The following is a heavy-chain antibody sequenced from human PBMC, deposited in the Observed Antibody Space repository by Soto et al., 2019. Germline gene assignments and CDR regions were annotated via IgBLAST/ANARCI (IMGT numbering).Heavy chain of an antibody. Sequence: QVQLQESGPGLVKPSETLSLTCTVSGGSISSYYWSWIRQPPGKGLEWIGYIYYSGSTNYNPSLKSRVTISVDTSKNQFSLKLSSVTAADTAVYYCARAAAYYDYVWGSYRSVSWFDPRGQGTLVTVSS. CDR1: GGSISSYY. V-gene: IGHV4-59*01. D-gene: IGHD3-16*02. J-gene: IGHJ5*02. CDR3: ARAAAYYDYVWGSYRSVSWFDP. CDR2: IYYSGST.